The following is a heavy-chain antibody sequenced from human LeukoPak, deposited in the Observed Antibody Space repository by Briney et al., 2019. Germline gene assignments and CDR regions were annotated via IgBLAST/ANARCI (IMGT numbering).Heavy chain of an antibody. J-gene: IGHJ3*02. D-gene: IGHD6-19*01. CDR3: ATMGEQWLLKDI. CDR1: GFTFSSYA. CDR2: ISGSGGST. Sequence: GGSLRLSCAASGFTFSSYAMSWVRQAPGKGLEWVSGISGSGGSTYYADSVEGRFTISRDNAQNSLYLQMSSLRAEDTGLYYCATMGEQWLLKDIWGQGTMVIVSS. V-gene: IGHV3-23*01.